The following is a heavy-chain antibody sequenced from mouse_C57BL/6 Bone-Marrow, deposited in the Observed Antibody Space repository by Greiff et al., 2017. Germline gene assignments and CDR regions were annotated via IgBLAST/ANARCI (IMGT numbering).Heavy chain of an antibody. J-gene: IGHJ1*03. Sequence: QVQLQQPGAELVKPGASVKMSCKASGYTFTSYWITWVKQRPGQGLEWIGDIYPGSGSTNYNEQFKSKATLSIDTCSSTAYMQLSSLTSEDSAVYYCARPYCSNYWYFDVWGTGTTVTVSS. V-gene: IGHV1-55*01. CDR1: GYTFTSYW. CDR3: ARPYCSNYWYFDV. CDR2: IYPGSGST. D-gene: IGHD2-5*01.